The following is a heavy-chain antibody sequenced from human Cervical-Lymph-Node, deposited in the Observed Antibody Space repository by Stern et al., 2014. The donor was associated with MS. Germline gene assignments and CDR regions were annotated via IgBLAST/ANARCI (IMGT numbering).Heavy chain of an antibody. J-gene: IGHJ6*02. D-gene: IGHD1-20*01. CDR3: ARGYRWKSDYYYGMDV. CDR1: GYTFNDYY. Sequence: VQLVQSGAEVKKPGASVKVSCKASGYTFNDYYLHWVRQAPGQGLEWLGWINPNSGGTNYAQKVQGRVTMTRDTSISTAYMELSSLKSDDAAVYFCARGYRWKSDYYYGMDVWGQGTTVTVSS. CDR2: INPNSGGT. V-gene: IGHV1-2*02.